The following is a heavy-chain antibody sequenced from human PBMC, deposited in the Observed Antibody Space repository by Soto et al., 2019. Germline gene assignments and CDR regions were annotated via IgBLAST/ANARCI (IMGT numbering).Heavy chain of an antibody. V-gene: IGHV4-39*01. CDR2: VFYGGTT. Sequence: LHLQESGPGLVKPSETLSLTCSVSGGSIRTSGYYWGWIRQPPGKGLEWIGSVFYGGTTYHNPSLESRVTISVDTSKNQFSLKLTSVTAADTALYYCARHRYCSGGSCYHFDNWFDPWGQGTLVTVSS. J-gene: IGHJ5*02. CDR1: GGSIRTSGYY. CDR3: ARHRYCSGGSCYHFDNWFDP. D-gene: IGHD2-15*01.